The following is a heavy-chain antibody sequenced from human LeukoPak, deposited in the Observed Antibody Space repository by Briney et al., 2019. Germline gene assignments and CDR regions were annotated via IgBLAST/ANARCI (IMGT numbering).Heavy chain of an antibody. D-gene: IGHD5-24*01. Sequence: PGGSLRLSCAASGFTFSSYSMNWVRQAPGKGPGWVSSISSRSSYIYYADSVKGRFTISRDNAQNSLYLQMNSLRAEDTAVYYCARVGTRMVTIVAPYYMDVWGKGTTVTVSS. J-gene: IGHJ6*03. V-gene: IGHV3-21*01. CDR2: ISSRSSYI. CDR1: GFTFSSYS. CDR3: ARVGTRMVTIVAPYYMDV.